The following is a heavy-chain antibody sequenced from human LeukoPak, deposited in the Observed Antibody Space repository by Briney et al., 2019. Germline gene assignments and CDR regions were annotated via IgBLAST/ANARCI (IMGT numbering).Heavy chain of an antibody. CDR1: GFTFSSYG. CDR2: ARNKANSHTT. J-gene: IGHJ4*02. Sequence: GRSLRLSCAASGFTFSSYGMHWVRQAPGKGLEWVGRARNKANSHTTEYAASVKGRFTISRDDSKNSLYLQMNGLKTEDTAVYYCARGPTGSYSNFDYWGQGTLVTVSS. CDR3: ARGPTGSYSNFDY. V-gene: IGHV3-72*01. D-gene: IGHD1-26*01.